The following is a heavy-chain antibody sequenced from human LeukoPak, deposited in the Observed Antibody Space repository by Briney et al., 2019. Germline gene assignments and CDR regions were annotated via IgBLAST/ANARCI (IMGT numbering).Heavy chain of an antibody. Sequence: SETLSLTCAVSGGSISSSNWWSWVRQPPGKGLEWIGSIYYSGSTYYNPSLKSRVTISVDTSKNQFSLKLSPVTAADTAVYYCARVSCSGGSCYAPSWFDPWGQGTLVTVSS. V-gene: IGHV4-4*02. D-gene: IGHD2-15*01. CDR1: GGSISSSNW. CDR2: IYYSGST. J-gene: IGHJ5*02. CDR3: ARVSCSGGSCYAPSWFDP.